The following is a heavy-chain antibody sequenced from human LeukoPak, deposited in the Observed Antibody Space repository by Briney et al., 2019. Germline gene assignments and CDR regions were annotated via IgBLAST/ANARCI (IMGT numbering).Heavy chain of an antibody. CDR2: ISANDGKT. V-gene: IGHV1-18*01. CDR1: GFVFTSYG. Sequence: ASVKVSCKASGFVFTSYGFTWVRQAPGQGLEWMGWISANDGKTHYSEKHQGRVTMSTDTVTSTAYMELRSLRSDDTAVYYCARGNSYYDSSGAFDYWGQGTLVTVSS. J-gene: IGHJ4*02. CDR3: ARGNSYYDSSGAFDY. D-gene: IGHD3-22*01.